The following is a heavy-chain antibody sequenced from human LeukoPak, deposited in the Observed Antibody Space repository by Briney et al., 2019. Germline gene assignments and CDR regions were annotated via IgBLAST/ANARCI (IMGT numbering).Heavy chain of an antibody. CDR3: ARYGQNYYDSSGYQVTFDY. J-gene: IGHJ4*02. CDR1: GGSFSGYY. V-gene: IGHV4-34*01. D-gene: IGHD3-22*01. Sequence: SETLSLTCAVYGGSFSGYYWSWIRQPPGKGLEWIGEINHSGSTNYNPSLKSRVTISVDTSKNQFSLTLSSVTAADTAVYYCARYGQNYYDSSGYQVTFDYWGQGTLVTVSS. CDR2: INHSGST.